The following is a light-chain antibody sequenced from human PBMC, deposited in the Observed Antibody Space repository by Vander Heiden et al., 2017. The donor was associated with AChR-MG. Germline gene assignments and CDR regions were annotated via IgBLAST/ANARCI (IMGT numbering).Light chain of an antibody. V-gene: IGLV3-1*01. CDR1: RLSNKY. CDR3: QVWDSDTDV. Sequence: SYDLTQSPSVSVSPGPTATITCSGERLSNKYTSWYHLRPGQSPVLVIFQDNLRPSGIPERFSGSNSGNTATLTISGIQSMDDGDYYCQVWDSDTDVFGTGTKVTV. CDR2: QDN. J-gene: IGLJ1*01.